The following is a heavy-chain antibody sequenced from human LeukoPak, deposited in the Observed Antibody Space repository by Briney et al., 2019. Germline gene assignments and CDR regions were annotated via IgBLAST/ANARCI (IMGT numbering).Heavy chain of an antibody. CDR2: ISAYNGNT. J-gene: IGHJ4*02. D-gene: IGHD6-19*01. CDR1: GYTFTSYG. CDR3: AREAVSFVAVANDGYFDF. Sequence: ASVKVSCKASGYTFTSYGISWVRQAPGQGLEWMGWISAYNGNTNYAQKLQDRVIMTTDTSTTTAYMELRNLKSDDTAVYYCAREAVSFVAVANDGYFDFWGQGSLVIVSS. V-gene: IGHV1-18*01.